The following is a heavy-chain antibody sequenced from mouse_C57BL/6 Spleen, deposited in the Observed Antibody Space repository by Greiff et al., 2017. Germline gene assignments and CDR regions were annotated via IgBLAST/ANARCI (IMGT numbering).Heavy chain of an antibody. V-gene: IGHV1-39*01. CDR3: ARDEGGAMDY. J-gene: IGHJ4*01. CDR1: GYSFTDYT. CDR2: INPNYGYT. Sequence: VQLQQSGPELVKPGASVKLSCTASGYSFTDYTMTWVKQSPGKSLEWIGVINPNYGYTSYNQKFKGKDTLTVDQTASTAYMQLNSLTSEDSAVYYGARDEGGAMDYWGQGTSVTVSS.